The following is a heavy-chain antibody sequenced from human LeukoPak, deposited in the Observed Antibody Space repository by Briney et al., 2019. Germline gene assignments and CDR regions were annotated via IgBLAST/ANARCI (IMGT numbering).Heavy chain of an antibody. CDR1: GYTFTGYY. V-gene: IGHV1-18*04. Sequence: RASVKVSCKASGYTFTGYYMHWVRQAPGQGLEWMGWISPYNDNRKYAQNLQGRVTMTTDTSTSTAYMELRSLRSDDTAVYYCSRGGRIAVAGYFRYWGQGTLVTVSS. CDR2: ISPYNDNR. J-gene: IGHJ4*02. D-gene: IGHD6-19*01. CDR3: SRGGRIAVAGYFRY.